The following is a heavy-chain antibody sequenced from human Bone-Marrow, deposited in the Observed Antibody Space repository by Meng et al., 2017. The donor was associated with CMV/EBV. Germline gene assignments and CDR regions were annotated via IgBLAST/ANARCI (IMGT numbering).Heavy chain of an antibody. J-gene: IGHJ6*02. V-gene: IGHV1-18*01. Sequence: ASVKVSCKASGYTFTSYGISWVRQAPGQGLEWMGWISAYNGNTNYAQKLQGRVTMTTDTSTSTAYMELRSRRSDDTAVYYCARDYGYYYGSGSLRYGMNVWGQGTTVTVSS. D-gene: IGHD3-10*01. CDR3: ARDYGYYYGSGSLRYGMNV. CDR1: GYTFTSYG. CDR2: ISAYNGNT.